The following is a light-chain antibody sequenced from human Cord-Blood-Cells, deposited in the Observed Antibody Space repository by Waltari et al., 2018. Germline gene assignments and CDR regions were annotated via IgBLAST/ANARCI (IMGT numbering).Light chain of an antibody. CDR2: GAS. CDR1: QSVSSSY. CDR3: QQYGSSPT. V-gene: IGKV3-20*01. Sequence: EIVLTQSPGTLSLSPGEXAXXCCKASQSVSSSYLAWYQQKPGQAPRLLIYGASSRATGIPDRFSGSGSGTDFTLTISRLEPEDFAVYYCQQYGSSPTFGGGTKVEIK. J-gene: IGKJ4*01.